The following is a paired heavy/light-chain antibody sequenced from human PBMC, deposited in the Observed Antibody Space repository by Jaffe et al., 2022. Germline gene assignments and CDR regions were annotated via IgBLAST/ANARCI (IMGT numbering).Light chain of an antibody. V-gene: IGLV6-57*01. J-gene: IGLJ3*02. Sequence: NFMLTQPHSVSESPGKTVTISCTRSSGSIASNYVQWYQQRPGSSPTTVIYEDNQRPSGVPDRFSGSIDSSSNSASLTISGLKTEDEADYYCQSYDSSILWVFGGGTKLTVL. CDR3: QSYDSSILWV. CDR2: EDN. CDR1: SGSIASNY.
Heavy chain of an antibody. Sequence: QVQLVESGGGVVQPGGSLRLSCAASGFTFSSYGMHWVRQAPGKGLEWVAFIRYDGSNKYYADSVKGRFTISRDNSKNTLYLQMNSLRAEDTAVYYCAKDAMYNWNYHGATRYFDYWGQGTLVTVSS. J-gene: IGHJ4*02. CDR2: IRYDGSNK. V-gene: IGHV3-30*02. D-gene: IGHD1-7*01. CDR3: AKDAMYNWNYHGATRYFDY. CDR1: GFTFSSYG.